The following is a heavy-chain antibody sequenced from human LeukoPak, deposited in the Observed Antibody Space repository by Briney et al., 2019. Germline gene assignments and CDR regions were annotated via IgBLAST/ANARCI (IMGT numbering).Heavy chain of an antibody. V-gene: IGHV1-2*06. CDR3: AGASVRYFDRPD. J-gene: IGHJ4*02. CDR1: GYTFTGYY. CDR2: INPNSGGT. Sequence: ASVKVSCKASGYTFTGYYMHWVRQAPGQGLEWMGRINPNSGGTNYAQKFQGRVTMTRDTSISTAYMELSRLRSDDTAVYYCAGASVRYFDRPDWGQGTLVTVSS. D-gene: IGHD3-9*01.